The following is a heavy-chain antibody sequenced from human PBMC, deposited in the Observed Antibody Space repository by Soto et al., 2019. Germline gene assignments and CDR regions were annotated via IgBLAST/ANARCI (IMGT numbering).Heavy chain of an antibody. D-gene: IGHD5-18*01. V-gene: IGHV4-31*03. CDR2: IYYSGST. CDR1: GGSLSSGGYY. CDR3: ARSGYSYGPNPILY. J-gene: IGHJ4*02. Sequence: PSETLSLTSTVSGGSLSSGGYYWSWIRPHPGKGLEWIGYIYYSGSTYYNPSLKSRVTISVDTSKNQFSLKLSSVTAADTAVYYCARSGYSYGPNPILYWGQGTLVTVSS.